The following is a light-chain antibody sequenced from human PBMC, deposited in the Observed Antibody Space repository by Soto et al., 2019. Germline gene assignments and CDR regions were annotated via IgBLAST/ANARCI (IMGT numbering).Light chain of an antibody. Sequence: EIVLTQSPGTLSLSPGVRATLSCRASQSVTSDYFAWYQQKPGQAPKLLIYDASSKATGIPDRFSGSGSGTDFTLTISRLEPEDFAVYYCQQYGSSPLTFGGGTKVEIK. CDR3: QQYGSSPLT. CDR2: DAS. J-gene: IGKJ4*01. CDR1: QSVTSDY. V-gene: IGKV3-20*01.